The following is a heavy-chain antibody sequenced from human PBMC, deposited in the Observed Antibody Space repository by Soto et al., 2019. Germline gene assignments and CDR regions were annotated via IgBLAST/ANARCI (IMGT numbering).Heavy chain of an antibody. Sequence: GGSLRLSCAASGFTFDDYAMHWVRQAPGKGLEWVSGISWNSGSIGYADSVKGRFTISRDNAKNSLYLQMNSLRAEDTALYYCAKDFYGSGSYVVDYWGQETVVTISS. J-gene: IGHJ4*01. CDR1: GFTFDDYA. CDR2: ISWNSGSI. D-gene: IGHD3-10*01. V-gene: IGHV3-9*01. CDR3: AKDFYGSGSYVVDY.